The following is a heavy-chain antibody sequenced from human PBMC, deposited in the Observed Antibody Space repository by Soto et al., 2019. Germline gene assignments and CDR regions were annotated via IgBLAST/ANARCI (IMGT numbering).Heavy chain of an antibody. D-gene: IGHD6-6*01. CDR2: IYYSGST. CDR1: GGSISWYY. Sequence: SETLSLTCTVSGGSISWYYGSWIRQPPGKGLEWIGYIYYSGSTNYNPSLKSRVTISVDTSKNQFSLKLSSVTAADTAVYYCARESIAARSFDYWGQGTLVTVSP. V-gene: IGHV4-59*01. J-gene: IGHJ4*02. CDR3: ARESIAARSFDY.